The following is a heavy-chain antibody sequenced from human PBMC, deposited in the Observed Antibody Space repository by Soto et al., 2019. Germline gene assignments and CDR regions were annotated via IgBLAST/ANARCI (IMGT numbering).Heavy chain of an antibody. CDR3: ARDGGAY. Sequence: QVRLVESGGGVVQPGRSLRLSCAASGFTFSSYAMHWVRRAPGKGLEWMAVMSYDGSNKYYADSVKGRFTISRDNSKNTLYLQMNSLRPEDTALYYCARDGGAYWGQGNLVIVSS. J-gene: IGHJ4*02. D-gene: IGHD3-16*01. CDR2: MSYDGSNK. V-gene: IGHV3-30-3*01. CDR1: GFTFSSYA.